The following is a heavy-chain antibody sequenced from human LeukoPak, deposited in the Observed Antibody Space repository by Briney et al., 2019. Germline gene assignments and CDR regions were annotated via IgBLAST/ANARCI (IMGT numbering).Heavy chain of an antibody. J-gene: IGHJ3*02. V-gene: IGHV3-7*01. CDR3: ARGKAFDI. CDR2: IKQDESEK. CDR1: GFTFSNYW. Sequence: PGGSLRLSCVASGFTFSNYWTSWVRQVPGKGLEWVANIKQDESEKYYVDSVKGRFTISRDNAKNSLYLQLSSLRAEDTAVYYCARGKAFDIWGQGTMVTVSS.